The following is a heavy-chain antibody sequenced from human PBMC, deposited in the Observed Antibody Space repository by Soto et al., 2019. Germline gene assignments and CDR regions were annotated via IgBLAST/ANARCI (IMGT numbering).Heavy chain of an antibody. CDR2: INAGNGNT. V-gene: IGHV1-3*01. CDR1: GYTFTSCA. D-gene: IGHD1-26*01. CDR3: AREGGSYSGFYGMDV. Sequence: ASVKVSCKASGYTFTSCAMHWVRQAPGQRLEWMGWINAGNGNTKYSQKFQGRVTITRDTSASTAYMELSSLRSEDTAVYYCAREGGSYSGFYGMDVWGQGTTVTVSS. J-gene: IGHJ6*02.